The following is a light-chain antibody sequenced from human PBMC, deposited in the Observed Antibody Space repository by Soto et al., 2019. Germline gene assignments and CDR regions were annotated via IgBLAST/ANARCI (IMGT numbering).Light chain of an antibody. CDR2: DAS. Sequence: EIVLTQSPATLYFSQGERSILSLRASQSVRTYLAWYQQKPGQAPRLLIYDASNRATGIPARFSGSGSGTDFTLTITRLEPEDSAVYFCQQYTGPPTTFGQGTRLEIK. J-gene: IGKJ5*01. CDR3: QQYTGPPTT. CDR1: QSVRTY. V-gene: IGKV3-11*01.